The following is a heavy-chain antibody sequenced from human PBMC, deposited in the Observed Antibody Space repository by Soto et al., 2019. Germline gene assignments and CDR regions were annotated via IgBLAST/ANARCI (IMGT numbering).Heavy chain of an antibody. CDR3: ARDVGYCSSSTCLIDH. CDR1: GYTFNTYG. D-gene: IGHD2-2*01. CDR2: ISTFNGET. J-gene: IGHJ4*02. V-gene: IGHV1-18*01. Sequence: VKVSCKASGYTFNTYGISWVRQAPGQGLEWMGWISTFNGETRYAQKFQARVTVTTDTSTTTGYMELRSLRSDDTAVYYCARDVGYCSSSTCLIDHWGQGTLVTVSS.